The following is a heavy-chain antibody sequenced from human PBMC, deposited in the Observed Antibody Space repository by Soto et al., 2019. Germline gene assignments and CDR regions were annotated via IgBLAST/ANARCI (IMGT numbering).Heavy chain of an antibody. CDR1: GGSISSFY. V-gene: IGHV4-4*07. CDR3: ARGGGYCGGDCPFDY. J-gene: IGHJ4*02. D-gene: IGHD2-21*02. CDR2: IYSGGST. Sequence: SETLSLTCTVSGGSISSFYWSWIRQPAGKGLEWIGRIYSGGSTYYNPSLKSRVTISVDTSKNQFSLKLSSVTAADTAVYYCARGGGYCGGDCPFDYWGQGTLVTVSS.